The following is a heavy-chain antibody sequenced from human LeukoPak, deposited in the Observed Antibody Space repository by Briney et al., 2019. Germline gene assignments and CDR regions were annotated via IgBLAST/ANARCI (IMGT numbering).Heavy chain of an antibody. D-gene: IGHD3-22*01. Sequence: SETLSLTCTASGGSFSSYYWTWIRQPAGKGLEWIGRIYTSGITNYNPSLKSRVTMSVDTSKNQFSLKLSSVTAADTAVYYCARDVHYDSSGYYRDYWGQGTLVTVSS. J-gene: IGHJ4*02. CDR2: IYTSGIT. CDR1: GGSFSSYY. CDR3: ARDVHYDSSGYYRDY. V-gene: IGHV4-4*07.